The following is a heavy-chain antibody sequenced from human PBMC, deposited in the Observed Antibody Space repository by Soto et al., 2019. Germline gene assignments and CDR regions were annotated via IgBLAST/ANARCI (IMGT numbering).Heavy chain of an antibody. J-gene: IGHJ1*01. Sequence: SETLSLTCTVSGGSVSSGTYYWSWILQPPGKGLEWIGYIYYSGSTNYNPSLKSPVTISVDTSKNQFSLKLSSVTAADTAVYYCARGPYYDSSGYHEYFQHWGQGTLVTVSS. D-gene: IGHD3-22*01. V-gene: IGHV4-61*01. CDR3: ARGPYYDSSGYHEYFQH. CDR1: GGSVSSGTYY. CDR2: IYYSGST.